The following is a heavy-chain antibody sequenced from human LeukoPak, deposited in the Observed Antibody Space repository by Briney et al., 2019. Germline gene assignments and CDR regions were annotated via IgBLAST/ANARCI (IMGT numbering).Heavy chain of an antibody. D-gene: IGHD3-22*01. V-gene: IGHV5-51*01. CDR2: IYAGDSDT. CDR3: ARMGINYYYDSGGSFDY. Sequence: GGSLEISLQGSGSTFTSYWIGWVRRLPGKGREGMGIIYAGDSDTRYSPSFQGQVTISADKSISTAYLQWSSLKASDTAMYYCARMGINYYYDSGGSFDYWGQGTLVTVSS. J-gene: IGHJ4*02. CDR1: GSTFTSYW.